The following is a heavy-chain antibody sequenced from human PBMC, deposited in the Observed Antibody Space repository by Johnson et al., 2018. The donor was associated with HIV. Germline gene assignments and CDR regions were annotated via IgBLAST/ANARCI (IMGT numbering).Heavy chain of an antibody. CDR1: GFTFSSYW. V-gene: IGHV3-7*03. Sequence: EVQLVESGGGVVQPGGSLRLSCAASGFTFSSYWMSWVRQAPGKGLEWVANIKQDGSEKYYVASVKGRFTISRDNAKNSLYLQMNSLKTEDTAVYYCTTDLLRWLQVENAFDIWGQGTMVTVSS. CDR2: IKQDGSEK. J-gene: IGHJ3*02. CDR3: TTDLLRWLQVENAFDI. D-gene: IGHD5-24*01.